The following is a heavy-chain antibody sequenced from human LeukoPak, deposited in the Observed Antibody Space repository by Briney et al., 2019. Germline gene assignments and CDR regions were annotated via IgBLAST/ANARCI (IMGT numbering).Heavy chain of an antibody. Sequence: PGGSLPLSCAVSGLSFRSYAMHWVRQAPGQGLEWGAVISNGGSNEYYADYVRGPLTISRDKSKNTLYLQMSSLRAEDTAVYYCAKSDYDILTGYDWGQGTLVTVSS. CDR1: GLSFRSYA. J-gene: IGHJ4*02. CDR2: ISNGGSNE. V-gene: IGHV3-30-3*02. D-gene: IGHD3-9*01. CDR3: AKSDYDILTGYD.